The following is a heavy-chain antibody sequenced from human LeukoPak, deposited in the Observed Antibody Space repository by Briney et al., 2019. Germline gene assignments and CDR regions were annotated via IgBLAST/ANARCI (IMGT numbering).Heavy chain of an antibody. CDR1: GFTFSSHA. CDR3: AITIAVAGTGGFFDY. Sequence: GGSLRLSCAASGFTFSSHAMSWVRQAPGKGLEWVSAISGSGDSTYYADSVKGRFTISRDNSKDTLYLQINSLRAEDTAVYYCAITIAVAGTGGFFDYWGQGTLVTVSS. D-gene: IGHD6-19*01. J-gene: IGHJ4*02. V-gene: IGHV3-23*01. CDR2: ISGSGDST.